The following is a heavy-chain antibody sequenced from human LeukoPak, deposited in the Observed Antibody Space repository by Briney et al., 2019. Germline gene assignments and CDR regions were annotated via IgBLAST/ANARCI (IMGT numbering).Heavy chain of an antibody. J-gene: IGHJ4*02. CDR1: GFTFSIYA. Sequence: GGSLRLSCAASGFTFSIYAIHWVRQAPGKGLEWVAVISHDGSTTYYADSVKGRFTISRDNSKNSLYLQMNTLRAEDTAIYYCATDSPDYGGKGFDYWGQGTLVTVSS. CDR2: ISHDGSTT. CDR3: ATDSPDYGGKGFDY. V-gene: IGHV3-30*14. D-gene: IGHD4-23*01.